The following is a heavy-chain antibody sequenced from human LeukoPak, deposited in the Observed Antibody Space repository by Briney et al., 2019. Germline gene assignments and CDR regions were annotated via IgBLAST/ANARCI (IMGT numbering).Heavy chain of an antibody. V-gene: IGHV1-69*13. CDR2: IIPIFGTA. J-gene: IGHJ4*02. Sequence: SVKVSCKASGGTFSSYAISWVRQAPGQGLEWMGGIIPIFGTANYAQKFQGRVTITADESTSTAYMELSSLGSEDTAVYYCARGQLGLYYFDYWGQGTLVTVSS. CDR3: ARGQLGLYYFDY. CDR1: GGTFSSYA. D-gene: IGHD6-13*01.